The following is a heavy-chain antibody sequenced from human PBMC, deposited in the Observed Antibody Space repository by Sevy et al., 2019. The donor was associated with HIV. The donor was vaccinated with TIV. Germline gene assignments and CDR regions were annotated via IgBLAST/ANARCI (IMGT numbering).Heavy chain of an antibody. Sequence: GGSLRLSCAASGFTFDDYAMHWVRQAPGKGLEWVSGISWNSGSIGYADSVKGRFTSSRDNAKNSLYLQMNSLRAEDTALYYCAKGPMIVKSTAPFDYWGHGTMVTVSS. V-gene: IGHV3-9*01. D-gene: IGHD3-22*01. CDR3: AKGPMIVKSTAPFDY. CDR1: GFTFDDYA. J-gene: IGHJ4*01. CDR2: ISWNSGSI.